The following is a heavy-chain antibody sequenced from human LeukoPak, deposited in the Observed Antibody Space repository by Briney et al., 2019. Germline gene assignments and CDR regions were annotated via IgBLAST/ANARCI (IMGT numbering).Heavy chain of an antibody. D-gene: IGHD1-26*01. CDR3: AKDWYGGSEGYSYMEV. CDR1: GFGFSNYG. J-gene: IGHJ6*04. Sequence: GGSLRLSCAASGFGFSNYGIHWVRQAPGKGLEWVAFIRYDGREFYADSVKGRLTISRDNSKNTSYLQMKSLRPEDTAVYYCAKDWYGGSEGYSYMEVWGKGTTVTVPS. CDR2: IRYDGRE. V-gene: IGHV3-30*02.